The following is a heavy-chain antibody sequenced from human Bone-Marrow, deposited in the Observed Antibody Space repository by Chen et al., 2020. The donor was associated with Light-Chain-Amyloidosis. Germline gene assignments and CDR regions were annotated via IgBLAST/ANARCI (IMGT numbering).Heavy chain of an antibody. D-gene: IGHD3-10*01. CDR2: IYSCGST. CDR1: GFTVSSNY. J-gene: IGHJ6*02. V-gene: IGHV3-66*01. Sequence: EVQLVESGGGLVQPGGSLRLSCAASGFTVSSNYMSWVRQAPGKGLEWVSVIYSCGSTYYADSVKGRFTISRDNFQNTVFLEMNSLRREDTAVYYCARDSGLRGYGMDVWGRGIRVTV. CDR3: ARDSGLRGYGMDV.